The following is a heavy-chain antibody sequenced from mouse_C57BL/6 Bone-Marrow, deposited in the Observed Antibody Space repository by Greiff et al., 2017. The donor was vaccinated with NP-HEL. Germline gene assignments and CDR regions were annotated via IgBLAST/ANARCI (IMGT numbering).Heavy chain of an antibody. CDR3: ARGHLYAMDY. J-gene: IGHJ4*01. V-gene: IGHV1-26*01. CDR2: INPNNGGT. Sequence: EVQLHQSGPELVKPGASVKISCKASGYTFTDYYMNWVKQSHGKSLEWIGDINPNNGGTSYNQKFKGKATLTVDKSSSTAYMELRSLTSEDSAVYYCARGHLYAMDYWGQGTSVTVSS. CDR1: GYTFTDYY. D-gene: IGHD6-1*01.